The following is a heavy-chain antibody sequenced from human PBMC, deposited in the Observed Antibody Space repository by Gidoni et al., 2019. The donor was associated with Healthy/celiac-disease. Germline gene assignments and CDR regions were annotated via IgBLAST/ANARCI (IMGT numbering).Heavy chain of an antibody. CDR3: ARIPYYYDSSGTPDY. CDR2: FDWDDDK. V-gene: IGHV2-70*15. Sequence: QVTFRESGPALLKPTQTLTLTCTFSGFSRRTSGMCVSWIRQPPGKALEWLERFDWDDDKYYSPSLKTTLTISKDTSKNQVVLTMTKMDPVDTGTYYCARIPYYYDSSGTPDYWGQGTLVTVSS. J-gene: IGHJ4*02. CDR1: GFSRRTSGMC. D-gene: IGHD3-22*01.